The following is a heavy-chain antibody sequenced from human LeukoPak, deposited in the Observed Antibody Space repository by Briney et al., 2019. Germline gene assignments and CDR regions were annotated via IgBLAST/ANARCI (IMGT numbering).Heavy chain of an antibody. J-gene: IGHJ4*02. D-gene: IGHD3-10*01. CDR2: IKADGSVT. Sequence: GRSLRPSCAASGFTFSNFWIHSVRQAPGKGLGWVSRIKADGSVTNYADSVKGRFTISKDNAKNTLYLQMNSLSAEDTAVYYCARGVEAAKIHELNYWGQGTLVTVSS. CDR1: GFTFSNFW. CDR3: ARGVEAAKIHELNY. V-gene: IGHV3-74*01.